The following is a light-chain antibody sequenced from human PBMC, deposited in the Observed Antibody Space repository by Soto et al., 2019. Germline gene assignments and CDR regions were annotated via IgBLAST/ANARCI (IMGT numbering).Light chain of an antibody. Sequence: QSALTQPASVCGSPGQSITISCTGTSSDVGGYNYVSWYQQHPGKAPKLMIYEVSNRPSGVSNRFSGSRSGNTASLTISGLQAEDEAEYYCNSYTSSSTFVFGTGTKLTVL. CDR3: NSYTSSSTFV. V-gene: IGLV2-14*01. CDR1: SSDVGGYNY. CDR2: EVS. J-gene: IGLJ1*01.